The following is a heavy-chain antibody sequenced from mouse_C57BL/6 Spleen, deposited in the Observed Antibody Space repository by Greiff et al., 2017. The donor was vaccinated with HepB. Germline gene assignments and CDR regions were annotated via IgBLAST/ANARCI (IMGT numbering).Heavy chain of an antibody. CDR3: AREGIYDGYYLFAY. J-gene: IGHJ3*01. Sequence: VQLQQSGAELVKPGASVKISCKASGYAFSSYWMNWVKQRPGKGLEWIGQIYPGDGDTNYNGKFKGKATLTADKSSSTAYMQLSSLTSEESAVYFCAREGIYDGYYLFAYWGQGTLVTVSA. CDR2: IYPGDGDT. V-gene: IGHV1-80*01. D-gene: IGHD2-3*01. CDR1: GYAFSSYW.